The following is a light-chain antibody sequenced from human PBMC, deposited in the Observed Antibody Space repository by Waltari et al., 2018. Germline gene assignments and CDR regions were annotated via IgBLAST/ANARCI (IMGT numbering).Light chain of an antibody. CDR1: QGISSY. CDR2: AAS. J-gene: IGKJ5*01. Sequence: AIRITQSPSSLSASTGDRVTITCRASQGISSYLAWYQQKPGKAPKLLIYAASTLQSGVPSRFSGSGSGTDFTLTISSLQPEDIAIYYCQQHDNFPLTFGQGTRLEI. V-gene: IGKV1-8*01. CDR3: QQHDNFPLT.